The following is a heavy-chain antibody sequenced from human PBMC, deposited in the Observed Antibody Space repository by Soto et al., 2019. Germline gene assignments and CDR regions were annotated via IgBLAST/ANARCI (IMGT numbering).Heavy chain of an antibody. V-gene: IGHV1-46*03. D-gene: IGHD1-1*01. CDR1: GYTFTSSY. CDR3: ARSLMEGDY. Sequence: QVQLVQSGAEVKRPGASVKLSCKASGYTFTSSYIHWVRQAPGQGLEWKAIINPNGGSTNYAQKFQGRVTMTRDTSTNTVYVELSSLTSEDTAVYYCARSLMEGDYWGQGTLVTVSS. J-gene: IGHJ4*02. CDR2: INPNGGST.